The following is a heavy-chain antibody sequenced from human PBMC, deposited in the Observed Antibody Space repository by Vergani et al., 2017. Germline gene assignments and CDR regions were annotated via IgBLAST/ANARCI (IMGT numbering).Heavy chain of an antibody. Sequence: QVQLQQWGGGLLKPSETLSLTCVVNGESFTSYHWTWIRQSPGEGLEWVGDIDHTGRPDYNPSLKSRLTMSVDKSRNQFSLTLNSVTATDTAIYFCARVNTETNGHLYYYYYMDVWGQGTAFTVS. CDR2: IDHTGRP. J-gene: IGHJ6*03. D-gene: IGHD4-11*01. CDR1: GESFTSYH. CDR3: ARVNTETNGHLYYYYYMDV. V-gene: IGHV4-34*01.